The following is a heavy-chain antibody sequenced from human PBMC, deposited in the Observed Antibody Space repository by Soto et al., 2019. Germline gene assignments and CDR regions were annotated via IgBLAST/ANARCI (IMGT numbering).Heavy chain of an antibody. CDR1: GGTISGYY. D-gene: IGHD3-3*01. J-gene: IGHJ5*02. CDR2: IYSSGNT. V-gene: IGHV4-4*07. CDR3: ARGQRFSDWFDP. Sequence: SETLSLTCSVSGGTISGYYWTWIRQPAGKGLEWIGRIYSSGNTKYNPSLQSRVTMSLDTSNNQFSLRLASVTAADTAVYYCARGQRFSDWFDPWGQGTLVTVS.